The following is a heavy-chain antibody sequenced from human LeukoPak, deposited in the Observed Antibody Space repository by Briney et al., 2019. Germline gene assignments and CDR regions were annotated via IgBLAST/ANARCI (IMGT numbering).Heavy chain of an antibody. CDR1: GFTFSSYA. V-gene: IGHV3-23*01. J-gene: IGHJ4*02. CDR3: AKAGSSVYYFDY. D-gene: IGHD2-2*01. CDR2: ISGSGGST. Sequence: TGGSLRLSCAASGFTFSSYAMSWVRQAPGKGLEWVSAISGSGGSTYYADSVKGRFTISRDNSKNTLYLQMNSLRAEDTAVYYCAKAGSSVYYFDYWGQGTPVTVSS.